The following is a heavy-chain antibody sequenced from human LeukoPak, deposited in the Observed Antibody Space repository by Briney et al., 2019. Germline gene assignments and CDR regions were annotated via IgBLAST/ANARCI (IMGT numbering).Heavy chain of an antibody. V-gene: IGHV1-2*02. Sequence: GASVKVSCKASGYTLTAYIIHWVRQAPGQGLEWMGWINPNTGDTNSAQKFQGRVTMTRDTSISTAYMELRRLTSNDTAVYYCARVQSRTNDYWGQGTLVTVSS. D-gene: IGHD4/OR15-4a*01. CDR3: ARVQSRTNDY. J-gene: IGHJ4*02. CDR1: GYTLTAYI. CDR2: INPNTGDT.